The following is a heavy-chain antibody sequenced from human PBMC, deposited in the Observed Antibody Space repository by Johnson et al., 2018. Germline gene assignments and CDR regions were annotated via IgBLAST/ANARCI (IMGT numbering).Heavy chain of an antibody. J-gene: IGHJ2*01. D-gene: IGHD2-15*01. CDR2: ISGSGGSP. Sequence: EVQLVESGGGLVQPGGSLRLSCAASGFTFSSYAMSWVRQAPGKGLEWVSAISGSGGSPYYADSVKGRFTISRHNAKNSRYLQMNSRRAEVTAVYYFAPEQGSSCYFDLGGRGTLVTVSS. V-gene: IGHV3-23*04. CDR3: APEQGSSCYFDL. CDR1: GFTFSSYA.